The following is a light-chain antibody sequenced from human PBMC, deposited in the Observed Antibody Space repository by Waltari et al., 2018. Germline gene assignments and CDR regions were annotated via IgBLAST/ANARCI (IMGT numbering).Light chain of an antibody. CDR2: AVS. Sequence: DIQLTQSPSSLSASVGDRVTIPCRASQYISTYLNWYQQKPQRAPDLLIYAVSSLQSGVPSRFSGDGSGTEFTLTISSVQSEDFATYYCQQSYTPPPLTFGGGTKVEIK. CDR1: QYISTY. V-gene: IGKV1-39*01. CDR3: QQSYTPPPLT. J-gene: IGKJ4*01.